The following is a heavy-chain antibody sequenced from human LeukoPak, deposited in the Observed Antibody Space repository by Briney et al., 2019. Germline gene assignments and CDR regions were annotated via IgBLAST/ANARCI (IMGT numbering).Heavy chain of an antibody. CDR1: GGTFSSYA. V-gene: IGHV1-69*06. CDR2: IIPIFGTA. CDR3: AREGEGITGNYFGY. J-gene: IGHJ4*02. D-gene: IGHD1-20*01. Sequence: ASVKVSCKASGGTFSSYAISWVRQAPGQGLEWMGGIIPIFGTANYAQKFQGRVTITADKSTCTAYMELSSLRSEDTAVYYCAREGEGITGNYFGYWGQGTLVTVSS.